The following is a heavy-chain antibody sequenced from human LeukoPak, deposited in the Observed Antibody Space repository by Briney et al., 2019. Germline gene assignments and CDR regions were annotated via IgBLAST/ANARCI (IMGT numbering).Heavy chain of an antibody. Sequence: PGGSLRLSCAASGFTFSSYGMHWVRQAPGKGLEWVAVIWYDGSNKYYADSVKGRFTISRDNSKNTLYLQMNSLRAEDTAVYYCARDPGMVRGVILWYFDLWGRGTLVTVSS. CDR2: IWYDGSNK. CDR3: ARDPGMVRGVILWYFDL. D-gene: IGHD3-10*01. V-gene: IGHV3-33*01. J-gene: IGHJ2*01. CDR1: GFTFSSYG.